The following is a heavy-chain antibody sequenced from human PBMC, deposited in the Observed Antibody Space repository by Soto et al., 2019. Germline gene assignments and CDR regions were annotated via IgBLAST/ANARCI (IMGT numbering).Heavy chain of an antibody. D-gene: IGHD4-17*01. CDR2: IYYSETT. V-gene: IGHV4-39*01. CDR3: AREAYGDYVGYFDP. CDR1: GASISSSNDY. Sequence: SETLSLTCTVSGASISSSNDYWGWIRQPPGKGLEWSGSIYYSETTYRNPSLKSRVTISLDTSKNQFSLILSSVTAADTAVYYCAREAYGDYVGYFDPWGQGIQLTVS. J-gene: IGHJ5*02.